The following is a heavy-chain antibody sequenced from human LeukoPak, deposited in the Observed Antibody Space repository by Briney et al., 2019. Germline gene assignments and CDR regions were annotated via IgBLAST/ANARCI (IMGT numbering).Heavy chain of an antibody. Sequence: ASVKVSCKASGYTFTSYYMHWVRQAPGQGLEWMGIINPSGGSTSYAQKFQGRVTMTRDTSTSTVYMELSSLRSDDTAVYYCARDRLYYDFWSGYYTDPFDYWGQGTLVTVSS. D-gene: IGHD3-3*01. CDR2: INPSGGST. V-gene: IGHV1-46*01. CDR1: GYTFTSYY. J-gene: IGHJ4*02. CDR3: ARDRLYYDFWSGYYTDPFDY.